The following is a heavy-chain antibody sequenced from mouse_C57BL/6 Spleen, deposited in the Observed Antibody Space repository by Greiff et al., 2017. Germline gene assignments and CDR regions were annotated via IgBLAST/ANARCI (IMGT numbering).Heavy chain of an antibody. Sequence: QVQLQQPGAELVRPGTSVKLSCKASGYTFTSYWMHWVKQRPGQGLEWIGVIDPSDSYTNYNQKFKGKATLTVDTSSSTAYMQLSSLTSEDSAVYYCARTRSNYLMDYWGQGTSVTVSS. CDR2: IDPSDSYT. D-gene: IGHD2-5*01. V-gene: IGHV1-59*01. CDR1: GYTFTSYW. J-gene: IGHJ4*01. CDR3: ARTRSNYLMDY.